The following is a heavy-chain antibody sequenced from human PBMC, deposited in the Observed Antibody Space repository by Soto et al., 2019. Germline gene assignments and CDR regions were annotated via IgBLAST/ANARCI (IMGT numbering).Heavy chain of an antibody. Sequence: SETLSLTCTVSGGSISSGGYYWSWIRQHPGKGLEWIGYIYYGGSTYYNPSLKSRATISGDTSKNQFSLKLSSVTAADTAVYYCARGGYYYENSGQNAYDYWGQGILVTSPQ. CDR1: GGSISSGGYY. CDR2: IYYGGST. D-gene: IGHD3-22*01. J-gene: IGHJ4*01. CDR3: ARGGYYYENSGQNAYDY. V-gene: IGHV4-31*03.